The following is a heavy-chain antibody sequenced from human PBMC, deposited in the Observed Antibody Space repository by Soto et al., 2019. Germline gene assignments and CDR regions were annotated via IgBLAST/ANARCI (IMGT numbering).Heavy chain of an antibody. J-gene: IGHJ3*02. CDR2: IYYNGRT. V-gene: IGHV4-59*01. CDR1: NGSIGSDY. Sequence: SETLSLTCIVSNGSIGSDYWSWTRQPPGKGLEWIGYIYYNGRTNYNPSLKSRVTMSVDASKNQFSLKLSYVTAAETAVYYCARENPLIHRALDIWGQGTMVTVSS. CDR3: ARENPLIHRALDI. D-gene: IGHD2-8*01.